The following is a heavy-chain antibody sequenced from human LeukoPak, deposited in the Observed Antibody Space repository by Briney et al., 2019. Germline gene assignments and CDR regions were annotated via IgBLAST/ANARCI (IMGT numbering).Heavy chain of an antibody. CDR2: IIPIYGST. D-gene: IGHD3-3*01. CDR3: AAGGAYEFRDDY. V-gene: IGHV1-69*13. J-gene: IGHJ4*02. CDR1: GGSFTCYG. Sequence: SVTLSCKASGGSFTCYGISWVRQAPGQGIECMGKIIPIYGSTNYGQKFQGRVTIPAHELTTTSYMELSSLTAEDMAVYYCAAGGAYEFRDDYWGQGTLVTVSS.